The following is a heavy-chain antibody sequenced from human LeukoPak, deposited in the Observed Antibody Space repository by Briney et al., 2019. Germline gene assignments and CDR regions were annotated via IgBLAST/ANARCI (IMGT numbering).Heavy chain of an antibody. CDR1: GGSISSGDYY. V-gene: IGHV4-30-4*08. Sequence: SETLSLTCTVSGGSISSGDYYWSWIRQPPGKGLEYIGYIYYSGSTYYNPSLKSRVTMSVDTSKNQFSLKLSSVTAADTAVYYCARDWRYSYGHRWFDPWGQGTLVTVSS. D-gene: IGHD5-18*01. CDR3: ARDWRYSYGHRWFDP. J-gene: IGHJ5*02. CDR2: IYYSGST.